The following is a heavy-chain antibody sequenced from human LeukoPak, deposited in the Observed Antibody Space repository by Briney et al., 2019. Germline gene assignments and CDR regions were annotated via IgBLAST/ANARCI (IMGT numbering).Heavy chain of an antibody. CDR1: GDSMISTNW. J-gene: IGHJ4*03. V-gene: IGHV4-4*02. Sequence: PSETLSLTCAVSGDSMISTNWWSWVRQPPGKGLVLIGEIYHTGSTNYNPSLQSRVTISIDKSKNQFSLRLSSVTAADTAFYYCARRGGFFDFWGQGTLVTVSS. CDR3: ARRGGFFDF. CDR2: IYHTGST.